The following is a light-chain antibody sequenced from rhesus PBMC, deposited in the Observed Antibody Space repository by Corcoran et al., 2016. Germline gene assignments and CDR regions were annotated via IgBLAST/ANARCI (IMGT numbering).Light chain of an antibody. V-gene: IGKV1-22*01. CDR1: QGISRW. Sequence: DIQMTQSPSSLSASVGDKVTITCRASQGISRWLAWYQQKPGKAPKLLIYKASSLQSGGPSRFSGSGSSTDFTLTFSSLQPYDFATYYCLQYSSSPYSFGQGTKVEIK. CDR3: LQYSSSPYS. CDR2: KAS. J-gene: IGKJ2*01.